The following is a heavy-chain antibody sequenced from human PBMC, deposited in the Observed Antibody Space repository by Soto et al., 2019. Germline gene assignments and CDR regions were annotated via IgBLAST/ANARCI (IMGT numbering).Heavy chain of an antibody. D-gene: IGHD1-26*01. CDR3: ASLPGTAGWFDS. CDR1: GFTFSSHW. CDR2: IKEDGSEK. J-gene: IGHJ5*01. V-gene: IGHV3-7*01. Sequence: DVQLVESGGGLVQPGGSLRLSCAASGFTFSSHWMSWVRQAPGKGLEWVANIKEDGSEKYYVDSVKGRFTISRDNAKNSVYLQMNSLRAEDTAAYYCASLPGTAGWFDSWGQGTLVTVCS.